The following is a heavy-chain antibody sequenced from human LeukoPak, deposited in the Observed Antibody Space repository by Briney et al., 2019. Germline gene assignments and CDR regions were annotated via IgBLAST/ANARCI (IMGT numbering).Heavy chain of an antibody. D-gene: IGHD3-3*01. V-gene: IGHV4-59*01. CDR2: IYYSGST. CDR1: GGSISSYY. CDR3: ARAQRFLEWLFYDY. Sequence: SETLSLTCTASGGSISSYYWSWIRQPPGKGLEWIGYIYYSGSTNYNPSLKSRVTISVDTSKNQFSLKLSSVTAADTAVYYCARAQRFLEWLFYDYWGQGTLVTVSS. J-gene: IGHJ4*02.